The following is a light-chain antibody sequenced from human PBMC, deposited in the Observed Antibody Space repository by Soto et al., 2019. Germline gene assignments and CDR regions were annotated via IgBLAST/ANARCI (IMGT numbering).Light chain of an antibody. CDR2: ATS. V-gene: IGKV3D-15*01. CDR1: QSVSSN. Sequence: EIVMTQSPATLSVSPGERATLSCRASQSVSSNLAWYQQKPGKAPRLLIYATSARVTGIPARFSGSGSGTEFALTISSLQSEDFAVYYCQQSNSYPLTFGGGTKVEIK. CDR3: QQSNSYPLT. J-gene: IGKJ4*01.